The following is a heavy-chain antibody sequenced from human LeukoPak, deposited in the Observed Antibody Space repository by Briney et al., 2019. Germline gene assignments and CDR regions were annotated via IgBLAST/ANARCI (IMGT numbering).Heavy chain of an antibody. Sequence: PGGSLRLSCAASGFTFSSCSMNWVRQAPGKGLEWVSYISSSSSTIYYADSVKGRFTISRDNAKNSLYLQMNSLRAEDTAVYYCARFVFISGWYIDYWGQGTLATVSS. CDR1: GFTFSSCS. V-gene: IGHV3-48*01. D-gene: IGHD6-19*01. CDR2: ISSSSSTI. CDR3: ARFVFISGWYIDY. J-gene: IGHJ4*02.